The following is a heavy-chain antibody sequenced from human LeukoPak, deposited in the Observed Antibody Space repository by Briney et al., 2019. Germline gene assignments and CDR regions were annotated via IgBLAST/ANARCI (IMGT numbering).Heavy chain of an antibody. Sequence: GGSLRLSCAASGFTFDDYAMHWVRQAPGKGLEWVSGISWKSGSIGYADSVKGRFTISRDNAKNSLYLQMNSLRAEDTAVYYCARELTGYVWGIQPPDAFDIWGQGTTVTVSS. V-gene: IGHV3-9*01. J-gene: IGHJ3*02. CDR2: ISWKSGSI. CDR3: ARELTGYVWGIQPPDAFDI. CDR1: GFTFDDYA. D-gene: IGHD3-16*01.